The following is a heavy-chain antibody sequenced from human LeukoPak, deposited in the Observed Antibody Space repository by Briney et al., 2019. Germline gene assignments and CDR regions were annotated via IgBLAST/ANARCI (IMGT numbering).Heavy chain of an antibody. Sequence: SQTLSLTCAISGDSVSSNSAAWNWIRQSPSRGLEWLGRTYYRSKWYNDYAVSVKSRITINPDTSKNQFSLQLSSVTPEDTAVYYCARGGYCSSTSCPKGYYYMDVWGKGTTVTVSS. CDR2: TYYRSKWYN. CDR3: ARGGYCSSTSCPKGYYYMDV. V-gene: IGHV6-1*01. J-gene: IGHJ6*03. CDR1: GDSVSSNSAA. D-gene: IGHD2-2*01.